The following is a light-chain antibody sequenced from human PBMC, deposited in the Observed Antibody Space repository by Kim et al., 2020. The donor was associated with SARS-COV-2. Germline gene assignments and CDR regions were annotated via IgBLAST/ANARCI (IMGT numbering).Light chain of an antibody. Sequence: VSPGERATLACRASQSVSSYFAWYQQKPGPAPRRLIYDASNRATGVPARFSGSGSGTDFTLTISSLEPEDFAVYYCQQRSNWPITFGQGTRLEIK. CDR3: QQRSNWPIT. CDR1: QSVSSY. CDR2: DAS. V-gene: IGKV3-11*01. J-gene: IGKJ5*01.